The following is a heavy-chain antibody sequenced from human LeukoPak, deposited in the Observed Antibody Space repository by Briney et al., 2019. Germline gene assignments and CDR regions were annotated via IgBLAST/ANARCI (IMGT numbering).Heavy chain of an antibody. D-gene: IGHD6-19*01. CDR3: ARGDEYSSGSTTDY. CDR2: INPNSGGT. V-gene: IGHV1-2*02. CDR1: GYTFTGYY. Sequence: ASVKVSCKASGYTFTGYYMHWVRQAPGQGLEWMGWINPNSGGTNYAQKFQGRVTMTRDTSISTAYMELSSLRSEDTAVYYCARGDEYSSGSTTDYWGQGTLVTVSS. J-gene: IGHJ4*02.